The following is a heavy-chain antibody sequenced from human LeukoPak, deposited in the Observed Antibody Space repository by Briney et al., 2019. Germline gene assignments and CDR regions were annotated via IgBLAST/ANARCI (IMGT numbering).Heavy chain of an antibody. Sequence: RTSQTQSLTCTVSGGSISSGGYYWSWIRQHPGKGLEWIGYIYYSGSTYYNPSLKSRVTISVDTSKNQFSLKLSSVTAADTAVYYCARDRWYGMDVWGQGTTVTVSS. CDR3: ARDRWYGMDV. J-gene: IGHJ6*02. CDR1: GGSISSGGYY. D-gene: IGHD5-24*01. V-gene: IGHV4-31*03. CDR2: IYYSGST.